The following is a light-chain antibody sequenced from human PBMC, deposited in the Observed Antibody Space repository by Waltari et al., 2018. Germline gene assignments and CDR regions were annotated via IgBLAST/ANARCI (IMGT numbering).Light chain of an antibody. CDR1: SSNIGSNI. Sequence: QSVLTQPPSASGTPGQRVTISCSGSSSNIGSNIVNWYQQLPGTAPKLLIYSNDQRPSGVPDRFSGPKSGTSAYLAISGLHSEDEAEYYCAAWDDSLLGVFGGGTKLTVL. V-gene: IGLV1-44*01. CDR2: SND. J-gene: IGLJ3*02. CDR3: AAWDDSLLGV.